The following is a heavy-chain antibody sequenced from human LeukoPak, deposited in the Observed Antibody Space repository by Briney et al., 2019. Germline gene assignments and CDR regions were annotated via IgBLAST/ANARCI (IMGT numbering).Heavy chain of an antibody. D-gene: IGHD1-26*01. J-gene: IGHJ4*02. Sequence: PSETLSLTCTVSGYSISSGYYWGWIRQPPGKGLEWIGSIYHSGSTYYNPSLKSRVTISVDTSKNQFSLKLSPVTAADTAVYYCARVYNRSYYFDYWGQGTLVSVPS. V-gene: IGHV4-38-2*02. CDR1: GYSISSGYY. CDR3: ARVYNRSYYFDY. CDR2: IYHSGST.